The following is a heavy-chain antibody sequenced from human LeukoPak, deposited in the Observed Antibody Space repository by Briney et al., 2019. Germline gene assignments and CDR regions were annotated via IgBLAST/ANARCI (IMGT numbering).Heavy chain of an antibody. J-gene: IGHJ4*02. CDR1: GYTFTGYY. D-gene: IGHD3-10*01. V-gene: IGHV1-2*02. Sequence: ASVKVSCKASGYTFTGYYIHWVRQAPGQGLEWMGWINPNSGGTNYAQKFQGRVTMTRDTSISTAYMELSRLRSGDTAVYYCARASYYGSGSYYNYYFDYWGQGTLVTVSS. CDR3: ARASYYGSGSYYNYYFDY. CDR2: INPNSGGT.